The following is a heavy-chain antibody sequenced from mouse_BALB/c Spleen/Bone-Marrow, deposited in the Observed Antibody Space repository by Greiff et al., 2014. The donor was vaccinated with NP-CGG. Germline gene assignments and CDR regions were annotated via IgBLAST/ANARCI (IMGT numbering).Heavy chain of an antibody. V-gene: IGHV5-17*02. CDR1: GFTFSSFG. J-gene: IGHJ2*01. CDR3: TRGGNWDDFDY. Sequence: EVQLVESGGGLVQPGGSRKLSCAASGFTFSSFGMHWVRQAPEKGLVWVAYISSGSSNIYYADTVKGRFTISRDNPKNTLFLQMTSLRSEDTAMYYCTRGGNWDDFDYWGQGTTLTVSS. CDR2: ISSGSSNI. D-gene: IGHD4-1*01.